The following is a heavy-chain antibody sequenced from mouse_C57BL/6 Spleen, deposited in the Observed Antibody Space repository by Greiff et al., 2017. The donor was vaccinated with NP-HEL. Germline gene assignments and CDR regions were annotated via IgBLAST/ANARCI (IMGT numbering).Heavy chain of an antibody. V-gene: IGHV5-4*01. CDR3: ARAGLYYYGSSPYYFDY. Sequence: EVQLVESGGGLVKPGGSLKLSCAASGFTFSSYAMSWVRQTPEKRLEWVATISDGGSYTYYPDNVKGRFTISRDNAKNNLYLQMSHLKSEDTAMYYCARAGLYYYGSSPYYFDYWGQGTTLTVSS. J-gene: IGHJ2*01. CDR2: ISDGGSYT. CDR1: GFTFSSYA. D-gene: IGHD1-1*01.